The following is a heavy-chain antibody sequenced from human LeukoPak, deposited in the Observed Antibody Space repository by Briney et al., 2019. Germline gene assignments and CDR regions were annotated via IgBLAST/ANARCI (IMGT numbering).Heavy chain of an antibody. CDR1: GGSTSSYY. CDR2: IYTSGST. D-gene: IGHD2-8*01. CDR3: ARVILYRDWFDP. Sequence: SETLSLTCTVSGGSTSSYYWSWIRQPPGKGLEWIGYIYTSGSTNYNPSLKSRVTISVDTSKNQFSLKLSSVTAADTAVYYCARVILYRDWFDPWGQGTLVTVSS. J-gene: IGHJ5*02. V-gene: IGHV4-4*09.